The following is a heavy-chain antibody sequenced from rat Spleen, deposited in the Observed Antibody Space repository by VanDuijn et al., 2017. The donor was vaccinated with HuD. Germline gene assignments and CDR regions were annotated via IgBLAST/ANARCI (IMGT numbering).Heavy chain of an antibody. CDR2: ISYDGGST. Sequence: EVQLVESGGGLVQPGRSMKLSCAASGFTFSNYGMAWVRQAPKKGLEWVAYISYDGGSTYYRDSVKGRFTISRDNAKSTLYLQMDSLRSEDTATYYCTTIHTMGITFDYWGQGVMVTVSS. V-gene: IGHV5-20*01. CDR1: GFTFSNYG. CDR3: TTIHTMGITFDY. D-gene: IGHD1-9*01. J-gene: IGHJ2*01.